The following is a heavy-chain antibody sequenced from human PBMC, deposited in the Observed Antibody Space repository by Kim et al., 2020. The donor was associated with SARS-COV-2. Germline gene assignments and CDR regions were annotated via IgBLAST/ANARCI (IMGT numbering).Heavy chain of an antibody. D-gene: IGHD3-10*01. CDR2: MNPNSGTT. CDR1: GYTFTSYD. CDR3: ARGFAYYYGSGSCNYYYYYYMDV. V-gene: IGHV1-8*01. J-gene: IGHJ6*03. Sequence: ASVKVSCKASGYTFTSYDINWVRQATGQGLEWMGWMNPNSGTTGYAQKFQGRVTMTRNTSISTAYMELSSLRSEDTAVYYCARGFAYYYGSGSCNYYYYYYMDVWGKGTTVTVSS.